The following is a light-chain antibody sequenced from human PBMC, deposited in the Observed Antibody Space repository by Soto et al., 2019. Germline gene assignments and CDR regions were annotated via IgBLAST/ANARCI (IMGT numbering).Light chain of an antibody. CDR3: QQYNDWPLT. J-gene: IGKJ1*01. CDR1: QSVSSN. Sequence: EIVMTQSPVTLSVSPGERVTLSCRASQSVSSNLAWYQQKPGQAPSLLIYGASTRATGIPARFSGTGSGTEFTLTISSLQSEDFALYYCQQYNDWPLTFGQGTKVDIK. CDR2: GAS. V-gene: IGKV3-15*01.